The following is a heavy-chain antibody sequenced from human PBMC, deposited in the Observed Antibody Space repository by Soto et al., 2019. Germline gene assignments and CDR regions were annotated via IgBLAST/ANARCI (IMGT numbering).Heavy chain of an antibody. CDR2: IYHGGRT. J-gene: IGHJ4*02. D-gene: IGHD2-8*01. CDR1: GDSVTNYF. Sequence: PSETLSLTCTVSGDSVTNYFWSWMRQPPGKGLEWIGHIYHGGRTNYSPSLRSRVTMSLDSSKNQFSLNLSSVTAADTAVYFCARDPGYCTNGVCPIFDFWAQGLLVTVSS. CDR3: ARDPGYCTNGVCPIFDF. V-gene: IGHV4-59*02.